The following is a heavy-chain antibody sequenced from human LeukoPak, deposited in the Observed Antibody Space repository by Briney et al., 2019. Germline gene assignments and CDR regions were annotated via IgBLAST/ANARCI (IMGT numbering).Heavy chain of an antibody. J-gene: IGHJ4*02. D-gene: IGHD3-9*01. Sequence: GGSLRLSCAASGFTFSTYAMSWVRQAPGKGLEWVSGFSGSGGGTYYADSVKGRFTISRDNSKNTMYLQMDSLRAEDTAVYYCATDGPNYNIDHWGQGTLVTVSS. CDR3: ATDGPNYNIDH. CDR2: FSGSGGGT. V-gene: IGHV3-23*01. CDR1: GFTFSTYA.